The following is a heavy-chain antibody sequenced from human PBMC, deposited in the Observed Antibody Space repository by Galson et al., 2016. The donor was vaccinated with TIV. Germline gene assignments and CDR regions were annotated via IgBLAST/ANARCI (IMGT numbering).Heavy chain of an antibody. D-gene: IGHD2-21*01. CDR2: FNAGNGNT. Sequence: SVKVSCKASGYTFAIYAMHWVRQAPGQRLEWLGWFNAGNGNTKYSQKFQGGVTITWDTSASTAYMELSSLRFEDTAVYYCARPPYCGGDCYKYDHWGQGTRVTVYS. CDR1: GYTFAIYA. J-gene: IGHJ4*02. V-gene: IGHV1-3*01. CDR3: ARPPYCGGDCYKYDH.